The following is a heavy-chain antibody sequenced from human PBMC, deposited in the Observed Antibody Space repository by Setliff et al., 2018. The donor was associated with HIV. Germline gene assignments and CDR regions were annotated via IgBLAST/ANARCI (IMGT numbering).Heavy chain of an antibody. J-gene: IGHJ4*02. CDR3: AHRAGSSWSRFYFDY. CDR1: GFSLSTSGVG. V-gene: IGHV2-5*02. Sequence: SGPTLVNPTQTIALTCTFSGFSLSTSGVGVGWIRQPPGKALEWLGTIYWDDDRRYTPSLNSRLTITKGPSRDQVVLTLTDMDPADTGTYFCAHRAGSSWSRFYFDYWGQGALVTVSS. CDR2: IYWDDDR. D-gene: IGHD6-13*01.